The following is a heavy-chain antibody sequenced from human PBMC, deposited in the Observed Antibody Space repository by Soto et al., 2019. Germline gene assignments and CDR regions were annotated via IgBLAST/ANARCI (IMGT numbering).Heavy chain of an antibody. CDR2: IKQDGSEK. Sequence: GGSLRLSCAASGFTFSSYWMSWVRQAPGKGLEWVANIKQDGSEKYYVDSVKGRFTNSRDNTKNSLYLQMNSLRAEDTAVYYCASQIAAAGTSYFDYWGQGTLVTVSS. CDR1: GFTFSSYW. J-gene: IGHJ4*02. V-gene: IGHV3-7*01. CDR3: ASQIAAAGTSYFDY. D-gene: IGHD6-13*01.